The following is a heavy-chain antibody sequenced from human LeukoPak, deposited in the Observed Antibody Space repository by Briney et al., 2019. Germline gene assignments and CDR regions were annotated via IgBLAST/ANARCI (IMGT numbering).Heavy chain of an antibody. V-gene: IGHV3-21*01. CDR1: GFTFSSYS. D-gene: IGHD2-21*01. J-gene: IGHJ4*02. CDR2: ISSSSSYI. CDR3: ARNPLAYCGGDCYDY. Sequence: GGSLRLSCAASGFTFSSYSMNWVRQAPGKGLEWVSSISSSSSYIYYAASVKGRFTISRDNAKNSLYLQMNSLRAEDTAVYYCARNPLAYCGGDCYDYWGQGTLVTVSS.